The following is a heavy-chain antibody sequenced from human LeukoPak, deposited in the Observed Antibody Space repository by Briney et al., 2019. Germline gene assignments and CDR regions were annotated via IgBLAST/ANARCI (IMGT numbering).Heavy chain of an antibody. D-gene: IGHD1-26*01. CDR3: ARANSGSHYYYYYYMDV. CDR2: ISAYNGNT. CDR1: GYTFTSYG. V-gene: IGHV1-18*01. J-gene: IGHJ6*03. Sequence: GASVKVSCKASGYTFTSYGISWVRQAPGQGLEWMGWISAYNGNTNYAQKLQGRITMTTDTSTSTAYMELRSLRSDDTAVYYCARANSGSHYYYYYYMDVWGKGTTVTVSS.